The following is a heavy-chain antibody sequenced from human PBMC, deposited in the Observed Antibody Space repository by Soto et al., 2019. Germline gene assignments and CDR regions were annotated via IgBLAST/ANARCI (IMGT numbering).Heavy chain of an antibody. CDR3: ARRRSYSSSWDSYYSYGMDV. J-gene: IGHJ6*02. CDR1: GYTFTSYD. CDR2: MNPKSGNT. D-gene: IGHD6-13*01. Sequence: QVQLVQSGAEVKKPGASVKVSCKASGYTFTSYDIHWVRQATGQGLEWMGWMNPKSGNTGYAQKFQGRVTMTRNTSISTAYMERSSRRSEDTAVYYCARRRSYSSSWDSYYSYGMDVWGQGTTVTVSS. V-gene: IGHV1-8*01.